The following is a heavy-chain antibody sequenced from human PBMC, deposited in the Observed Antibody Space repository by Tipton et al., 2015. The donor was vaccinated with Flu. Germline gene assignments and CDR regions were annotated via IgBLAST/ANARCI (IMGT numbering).Heavy chain of an antibody. CDR3: ARGRSMGA. CDR2: IKEDGTDK. J-gene: IGHJ6*02. CDR1: GFTFSGFW. Sequence: SLRLSCAASGFTFSGFWMTWVRQAPVKGLEWVASIKEDGTDKYYVDSVKGRFTISRDNARNSLFLQMNSLRAEDTAVYYCARGRSMGAWGQGTTVTVSS. V-gene: IGHV3-7*01.